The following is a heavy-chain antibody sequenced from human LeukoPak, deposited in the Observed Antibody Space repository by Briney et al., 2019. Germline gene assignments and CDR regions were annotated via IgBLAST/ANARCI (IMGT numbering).Heavy chain of an antibody. CDR3: ARYRNGGGAFDI. V-gene: IGHV4-59*01. CDR1: GCSISSYY. D-gene: IGHD1-26*01. Sequence: SETLSLTCTVSGCSISSYYWGWIRQPPGKGLEWIGYIYYSGSTNYKPSLKSRVTISVDTSKNQFSLILSSVTAADTAVYCCARYRNGGGAFDIWGQGTMVTVSS. J-gene: IGHJ3*02. CDR2: IYYSGST.